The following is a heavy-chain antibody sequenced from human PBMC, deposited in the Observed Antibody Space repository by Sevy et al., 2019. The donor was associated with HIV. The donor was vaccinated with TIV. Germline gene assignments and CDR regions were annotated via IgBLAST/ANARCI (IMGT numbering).Heavy chain of an antibody. CDR2: ISGSGAST. Sequence: GWSLRLSCAASGFTFSSYAMSWVRQAPGKGLEWVSAISGSGASTYYANSVKGRFTISRDNSKNTLYLQMNSLRAEDTAVYYCAKEAPGYNYDSSGSFDHWGQGTLVTVSS. J-gene: IGHJ4*02. CDR1: GFTFSSYA. V-gene: IGHV3-23*01. CDR3: AKEAPGYNYDSSGSFDH. D-gene: IGHD3-22*01.